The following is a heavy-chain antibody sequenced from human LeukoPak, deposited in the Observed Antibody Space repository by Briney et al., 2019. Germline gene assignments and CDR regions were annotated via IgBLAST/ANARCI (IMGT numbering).Heavy chain of an antibody. J-gene: IGHJ6*02. V-gene: IGHV1-8*02. D-gene: IGHD3-3*01. Sequence: ASVKASCKASGGTFSSYAISWVRQATGQGLEWMGWMNPNSGNTGYAQKFQGRVTMTRNTSMSTAYMELSSLRSEDTAVYYCARGLYYDFWSGYPTPYGMDVWGQGTTVTVSS. CDR1: GGTFSSYA. CDR2: MNPNSGNT. CDR3: ARGLYYDFWSGYPTPYGMDV.